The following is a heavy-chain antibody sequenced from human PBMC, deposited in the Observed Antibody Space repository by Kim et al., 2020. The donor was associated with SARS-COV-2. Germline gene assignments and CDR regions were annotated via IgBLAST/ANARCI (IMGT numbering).Heavy chain of an antibody. CDR2: IYYSGST. D-gene: IGHD2-15*01. CDR1: GGSISSSSYY. CDR3: ARRYCSGGSCINHYYFDY. V-gene: IGHV4-39*07. Sequence: SETLSLTCTVSGGSISSSSYYWGWIRQPPGKGLEWIGSIYYSGSTYYNPSLKSRVTISVDTSKNQFSLKLSSVTAADTAVYYCARRYCSGGSCINHYYFDYWGQGTLVTVSS. J-gene: IGHJ4*02.